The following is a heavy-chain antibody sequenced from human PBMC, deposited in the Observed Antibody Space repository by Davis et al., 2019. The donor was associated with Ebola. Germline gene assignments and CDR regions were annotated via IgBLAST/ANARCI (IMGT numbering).Heavy chain of an antibody. D-gene: IGHD4-17*01. Sequence: ASVTVSCKASGYTFTSYAMHWVRQAPGQRLEWMGWINAGNGNTKYSQKFQGRVTITRDTSASTAYMELSSLRSEDTAVYYCARGEGDYGDYTFDYWGQGTLVTVSS. V-gene: IGHV1-3*01. CDR1: GYTFTSYA. J-gene: IGHJ4*02. CDR2: INAGNGNT. CDR3: ARGEGDYGDYTFDY.